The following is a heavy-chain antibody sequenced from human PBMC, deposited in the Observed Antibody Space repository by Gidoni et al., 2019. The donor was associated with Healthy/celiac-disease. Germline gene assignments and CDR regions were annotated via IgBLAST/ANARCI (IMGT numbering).Heavy chain of an antibody. D-gene: IGHD6-19*01. CDR2: IIPIFGTA. J-gene: IGHJ4*02. CDR3: AVIHSDSSGWYGATIRTGGTNDY. Sequence: QVQLVQSGAEVKKPGSSVKVSCKASGGTFSSYAISWVRQAPGQGLEWMGGIIPIFGTANYAQKFQGRVTITADESTSTAYMELSSLRSEDTAVYYCAVIHSDSSGWYGATIRTGGTNDYWGQGTLVTVSS. CDR1: GGTFSSYA. V-gene: IGHV1-69*01.